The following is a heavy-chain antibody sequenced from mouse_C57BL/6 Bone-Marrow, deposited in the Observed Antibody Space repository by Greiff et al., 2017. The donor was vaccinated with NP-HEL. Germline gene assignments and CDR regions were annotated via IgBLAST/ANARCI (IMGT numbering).Heavy chain of an antibody. Sequence: VMLVESGAELVRPGTSVKMSCKASGYTFTNYWIGWAKQRPGHGLEWIGDIYPGGGYTNYNEKFKGKATLTADKSSSTAYMQFSSLTSEDSAIYYCARGHYYGSSYWFAYWGQGTLVTVSA. CDR3: ARGHYYGSSYWFAY. CDR1: GYTFTNYW. D-gene: IGHD1-1*01. CDR2: IYPGGGYT. V-gene: IGHV1-63*01. J-gene: IGHJ3*01.